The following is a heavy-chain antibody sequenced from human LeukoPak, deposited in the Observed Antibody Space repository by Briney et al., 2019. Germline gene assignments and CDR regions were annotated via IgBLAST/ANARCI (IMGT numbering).Heavy chain of an antibody. D-gene: IGHD6-19*01. CDR2: ISSSGSAK. CDR1: GFTFGSYT. CDR3: ASRGEYTSGWYY. J-gene: IGHJ4*02. Sequence: PGGSLRLSCVASGFTFGSYTMNWARQAPGQGLEWVSYISSSGSAKYYADSVKGRFTISRDNAKNSLSLQMNSLRAEDTAVYYCASRGEYTSGWYYWGLGTLVTVSS. V-gene: IGHV3-48*01.